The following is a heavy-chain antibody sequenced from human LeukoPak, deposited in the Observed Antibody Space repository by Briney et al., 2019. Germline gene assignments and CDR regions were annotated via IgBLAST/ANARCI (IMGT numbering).Heavy chain of an antibody. Sequence: GASVKVSCKASGYTFTGYYMHWVRQAPGQGLEWMGWINPNSGGTNYAQKLQGRVTMTTDTSTSTAYMELRSLRSDDTAVYYCARGGHYYGSGSYYLSLFDYWGQGTLVTVSS. CDR3: ARGGHYYGSGSYYLSLFDY. V-gene: IGHV1-2*02. D-gene: IGHD3-10*01. CDR1: GYTFTGYY. J-gene: IGHJ4*02. CDR2: INPNSGGT.